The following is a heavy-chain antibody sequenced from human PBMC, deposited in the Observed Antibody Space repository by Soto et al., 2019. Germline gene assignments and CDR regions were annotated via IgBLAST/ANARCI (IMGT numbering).Heavy chain of an antibody. J-gene: IGHJ4*02. D-gene: IGHD6-6*01. Sequence: PMRHPSTASELTFSNYAMHRVRKTPGKGLEWVAVISYDGSNKYYADSVKGRFTISRDNSKNTLYLQMNSLRAEDTAVYYCAKRSSSSTFDYCGQGTLVTVSS. CDR1: ELTFSNYA. CDR2: ISYDGSNK. V-gene: IGHV3-30-3*02. CDR3: AKRSSSSTFDY.